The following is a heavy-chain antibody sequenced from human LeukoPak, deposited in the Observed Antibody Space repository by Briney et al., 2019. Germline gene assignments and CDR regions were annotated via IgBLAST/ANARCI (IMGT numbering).Heavy chain of an antibody. CDR1: GGSISSGDYY. Sequence: SQTLSLTCTVSGGSISSGDYYWSWIRQPPGKGLEWIGYIYYSGSTYYNPSLKSRVTISVDTSKNQFSLKLSSVTAADTAVYYCARGIIAARGGGFDYWGQGTLVTVSS. D-gene: IGHD6-6*01. J-gene: IGHJ4*02. CDR2: IYYSGST. V-gene: IGHV4-30-4*01. CDR3: ARGIIAARGGGFDY.